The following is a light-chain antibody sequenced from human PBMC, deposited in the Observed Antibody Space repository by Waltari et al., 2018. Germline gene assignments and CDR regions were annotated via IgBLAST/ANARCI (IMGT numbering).Light chain of an antibody. Sequence: QSALTQPRSVSGSPGQSVTISCTGISSDVGDFNFFSWYQHHPGKAPKLIIHDITQRPSGVPARFSGSKSGNTASLTISGLQAEDEADYYCCSYVGSHTNWVFGGGTKLTVL. V-gene: IGLV2-11*01. J-gene: IGLJ3*02. CDR2: DIT. CDR1: SSDVGDFNF. CDR3: CSYVGSHTNWV.